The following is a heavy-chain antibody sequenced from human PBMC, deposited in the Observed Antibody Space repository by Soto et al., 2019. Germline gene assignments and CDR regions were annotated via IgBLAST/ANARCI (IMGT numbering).Heavy chain of an antibody. CDR3: AKDFQSFRYHFWNGHDY. J-gene: IGHJ4*02. CDR2: ISPSGVTT. Sequence: PGGSLRLSCEASGFTFGNFAMSWVRQAPGKGLEWVSAISPSGVTTYYADSVKGRFTISRDDSKNTLFLQMSSLRAEDTAVYYCAKDFQSFRYHFWNGHDYWGQGTLVTVSS. D-gene: IGHD3-3*01. CDR1: GFTFGNFA. V-gene: IGHV3-23*01.